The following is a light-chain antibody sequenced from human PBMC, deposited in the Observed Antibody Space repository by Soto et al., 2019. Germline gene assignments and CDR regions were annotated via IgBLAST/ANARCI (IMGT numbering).Light chain of an antibody. CDR3: AAWDDSLNGRV. CDR1: NSNIGSNT. Sequence: QSALTQPPSAYGTPGQRVTISCSGSNSNIGSNTVNWYQQLPGTAPKLLIYYDNLRPSGVPDRISGSKSGTSASLAISGLQSDDEADYYCAAWDDSLNGRVFGTGTKVTVL. CDR2: YDN. J-gene: IGLJ1*01. V-gene: IGLV1-44*01.